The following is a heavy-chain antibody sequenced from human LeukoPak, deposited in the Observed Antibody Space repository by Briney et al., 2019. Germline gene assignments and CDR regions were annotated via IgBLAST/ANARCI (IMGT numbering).Heavy chain of an antibody. Sequence: PGGSLRLSCAASGFTFSSYGMHWVRQAPGKGLEWVAVISYDGSNKYYADSVKGRFTISRDNSKNTLYLQMNSLRAEDTAVYYCAKCPDYGDYDDYYYGMDVWGQGTTVTVSS. CDR3: AKCPDYGDYDDYYYGMDV. CDR1: GFTFSSYG. V-gene: IGHV3-30*18. D-gene: IGHD4-17*01. CDR2: ISYDGSNK. J-gene: IGHJ6*02.